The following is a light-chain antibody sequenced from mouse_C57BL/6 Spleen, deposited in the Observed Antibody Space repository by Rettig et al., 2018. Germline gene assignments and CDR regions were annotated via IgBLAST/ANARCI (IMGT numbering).Light chain of an antibody. J-gene: IGKJ5*01. CDR2: WAS. V-gene: IGKV6-23*01. CDR1: QDVGTA. CDR3: QQYSSYPLT. Sequence: DIVMTQSHKFMSTSVGDRVSITCKASQDVGTAVAWYQQKPGQSPKLLIYWASTRHTGVPDRFTGSVSGTDFTLNISNVQSEDLADYFCQQYSSYPLTFGAGTKLEL.